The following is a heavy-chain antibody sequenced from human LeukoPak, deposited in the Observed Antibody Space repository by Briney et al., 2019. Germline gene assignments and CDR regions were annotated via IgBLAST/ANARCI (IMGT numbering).Heavy chain of an antibody. J-gene: IGHJ4*02. Sequence: ASVKVSCKASGYTFTNYYMHWVRHAPGQGLEWMGIINPSGGSTTYAQKFQGRVTMTRDTSTSTVYMELSSLRSEGTAVYYCARDLIRWSGLDYWGQGTLVIASS. CDR2: INPSGGST. D-gene: IGHD4-23*01. V-gene: IGHV1-46*01. CDR3: ARDLIRWSGLDY. CDR1: GYTFTNYY.